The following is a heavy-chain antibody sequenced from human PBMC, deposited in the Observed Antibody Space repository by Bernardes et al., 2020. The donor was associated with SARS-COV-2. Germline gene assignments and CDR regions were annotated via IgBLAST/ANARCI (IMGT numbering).Heavy chain of an antibody. V-gene: IGHV3-74*01. CDR3: ARDRGLSFGSVRGLSTNHYDY. Sequence: GGSLRLSCVVSGFTFRNYWMHWVRQVPGKGLVWVSRICTEGTNTSYADSVKGRFFISRDSAKNTVYLHMNNLRAEDTAVYYCARDRGLSFGSVRGLSTNHYDYWGQGTLVTVSS. CDR2: ICTEGTNT. D-gene: IGHD3-10*01. J-gene: IGHJ4*02. CDR1: GFTFRNYW.